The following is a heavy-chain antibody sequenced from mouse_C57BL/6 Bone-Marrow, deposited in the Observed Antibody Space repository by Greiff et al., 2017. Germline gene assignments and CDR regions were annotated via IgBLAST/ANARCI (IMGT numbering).Heavy chain of an antibody. J-gene: IGHJ2*01. Sequence: EVKLQQSGPELVKPGASVKISCKASGYTFTDYYMNWVKQSHGKSLEWIGDINPNNGGTSYNQKFKGKATLTVDKSSSTAYMELRSLTSEDSAVYYCARPYGSTIFDYWGQGTTLTVSS. D-gene: IGHD1-1*01. CDR3: ARPYGSTIFDY. CDR1: GYTFTDYY. V-gene: IGHV1-26*01. CDR2: INPNNGGT.